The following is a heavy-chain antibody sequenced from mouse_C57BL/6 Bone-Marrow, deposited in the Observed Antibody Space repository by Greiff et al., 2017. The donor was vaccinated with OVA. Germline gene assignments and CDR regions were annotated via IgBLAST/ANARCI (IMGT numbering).Heavy chain of an antibody. J-gene: IGHJ2*01. CDR1: GYTFTDYY. V-gene: IGHV1-19*01. Sequence: EVQLVESGPVLVKPGASVKMSCKASGYTFTDYYMNWVKQSHGKSLEWIGVINPYNGGTSYNQKFKGKATLTVDKSSSTAYMELNSLTSEDSAVYYCARLGGYYVDYWGQGTTLTVSS. CDR3: ARLGGYYVDY. D-gene: IGHD1-1*02. CDR2: INPYNGGT.